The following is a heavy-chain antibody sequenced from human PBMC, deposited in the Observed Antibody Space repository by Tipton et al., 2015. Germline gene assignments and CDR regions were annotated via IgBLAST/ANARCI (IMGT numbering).Heavy chain of an antibody. CDR1: RFTFSSYW. CDR2: INSDGSNT. Sequence: SLRLSCVVSRFTFSSYWMHWVRQAPGKGLVWVSRINSDGSNTSYADSVKGRFTISRDNAKNTLYLQMNSLRAEDTAVYYCARDSGPETWGPPRITMVRGAISYGMDVWGQGTTVTVSS. D-gene: IGHD3-10*01. V-gene: IGHV3-74*01. J-gene: IGHJ6*02. CDR3: ARDSGPETWGPPRITMVRGAISYGMDV.